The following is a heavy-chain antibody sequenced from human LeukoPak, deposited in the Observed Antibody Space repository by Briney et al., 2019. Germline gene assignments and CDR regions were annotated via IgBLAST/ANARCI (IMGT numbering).Heavy chain of an antibody. Sequence: ASVTVSCTASGYTFTSYDINWVRQATGQGLEWMGWMNPNSGNTGYAQKFQGRVTMTRNTSISTAYMELSSLRSEDTAVYYCARGLEWFDDILTGYYLYYFDYWGQGTLVTVSS. V-gene: IGHV1-8*01. J-gene: IGHJ4*02. CDR3: ARGLEWFDDILTGYYLYYFDY. CDR2: MNPNSGNT. CDR1: GYTFTSYD. D-gene: IGHD3-9*01.